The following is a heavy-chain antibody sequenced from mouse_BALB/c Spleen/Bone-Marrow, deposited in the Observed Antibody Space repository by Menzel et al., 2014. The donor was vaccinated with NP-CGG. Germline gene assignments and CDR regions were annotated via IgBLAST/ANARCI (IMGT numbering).Heavy chain of an antibody. Sequence: VQLQQSGAELMXXXXXXXXXXXATGYTFSNYWIERVKQRPGXXXXXIXEILPGSGSTDYNENFKGKATFTADTSSNTAYMQLSSLTSADSAVYYCARVIYWYFDVWGAGTTVTVSS. V-gene: IGHV1-9*01. CDR2: ILPGSGST. CDR3: ARVIYWYFDV. J-gene: IGHJ1*01. CDR1: GYTFSNYW.